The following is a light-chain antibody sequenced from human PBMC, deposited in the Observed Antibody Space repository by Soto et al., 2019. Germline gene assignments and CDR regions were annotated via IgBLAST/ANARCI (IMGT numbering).Light chain of an antibody. CDR1: SGSIASNY. Sequence: NFMLTQPLSVSESPGKTVTISCTRSSGSIASNYVQWYQQRPGSAPTTVIYEDNQRPSGVPDRFSGSIDSSSNSASLTISGLKTEDEADYYCQSYDSSNHAVFGGGTQLTVL. CDR3: QSYDSSNHAV. J-gene: IGLJ7*01. CDR2: EDN. V-gene: IGLV6-57*03.